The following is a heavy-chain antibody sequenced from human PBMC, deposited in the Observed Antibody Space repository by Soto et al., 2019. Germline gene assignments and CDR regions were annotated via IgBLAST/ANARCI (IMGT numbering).Heavy chain of an antibody. D-gene: IGHD3-10*01. Sequence: GESLKISCKGSGYSFAGYWITWVRQKPGKGLEWMGRIDPSDSQTYYSPSFRGHVTISVTKSITTVFLQWSSLRASDTAMYYCARHYGSGSYYRYFDYWGQGTLVTVSS. CDR3: ARHYGSGSYYRYFDY. CDR1: GYSFAGYW. V-gene: IGHV5-10-1*01. CDR2: IDPSDSQT. J-gene: IGHJ4*02.